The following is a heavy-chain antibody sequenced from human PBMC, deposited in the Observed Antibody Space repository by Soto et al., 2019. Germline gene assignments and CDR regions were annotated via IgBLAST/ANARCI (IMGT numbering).Heavy chain of an antibody. J-gene: IGHJ4*02. D-gene: IGHD6-19*01. Sequence: EVQLVESGGGVVRPGGSLRLSCAASGFTFDDYGMSWVRQAPGKGLEWVSGINWNGGSTGYADSVKGRFTISRDNAKNSLYLQMNSLRAGDTALYYCARDSGRGWPRRGYFDYWGQGTLVTVSS. CDR3: ARDSGRGWPRRGYFDY. CDR2: INWNGGST. V-gene: IGHV3-20*04. CDR1: GFTFDDYG.